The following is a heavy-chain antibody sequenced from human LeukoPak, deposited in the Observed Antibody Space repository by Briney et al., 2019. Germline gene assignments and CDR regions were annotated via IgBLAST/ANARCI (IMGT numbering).Heavy chain of an antibody. CDR3: ATTRDDTSFNMIFDH. V-gene: IGHV3-23*01. D-gene: IGHD3-16*01. Sequence: GGSLRLSCAASGFTFSSCAMNWLRLAPGKGLEWVSVISGGGSITYHADSVKGRFTISGDNSRNTLFLLMNSLRDEDAAVYFCATTRDDTSFNMIFDHWGQGTLVTVSS. J-gene: IGHJ4*02. CDR2: ISGGGSIT. CDR1: GFTFSSCA.